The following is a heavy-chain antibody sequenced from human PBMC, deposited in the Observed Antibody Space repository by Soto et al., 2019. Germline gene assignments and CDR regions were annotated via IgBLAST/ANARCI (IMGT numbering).Heavy chain of an antibody. Sequence: EVQLLESGGGLVQPGGSLRLSCAASGFSFVNYAMNWVRQAPGKVLEWVSGLSGSGTSTYYADSVKVRFTISRDNSRVTLFLQMNSLTADDTAVYYCAKATTNGGWFNPFDSWGQGALVTVSS. V-gene: IGHV3-23*01. CDR2: LSGSGTST. J-gene: IGHJ4*02. CDR1: GFSFVNYA. D-gene: IGHD6-19*01. CDR3: AKATTNGGWFNPFDS.